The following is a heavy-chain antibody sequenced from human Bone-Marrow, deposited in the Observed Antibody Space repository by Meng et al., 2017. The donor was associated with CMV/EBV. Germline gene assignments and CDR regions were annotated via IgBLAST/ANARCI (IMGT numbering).Heavy chain of an antibody. CDR1: GYTFTGYY. CDR2: INPNSGGT. Sequence: ASVKVSCKASGYTFTGYYMHWVRQAPGQGLEWMGWINPNSGGTNYAQKFQGRVTMTSDTSISTAYMELSRLRSDDTAVYYCATCPPKQWLGTYYYYYGMDVWSQGTTVTVSS. V-gene: IGHV1-2*02. J-gene: IGHJ6*02. D-gene: IGHD6-19*01. CDR3: ATCPPKQWLGTYYYYYGMDV.